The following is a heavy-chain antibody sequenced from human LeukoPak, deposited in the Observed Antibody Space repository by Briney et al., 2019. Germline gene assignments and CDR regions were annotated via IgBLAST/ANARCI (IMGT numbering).Heavy chain of an antibody. D-gene: IGHD3-9*01. CDR1: GYTFTSYY. CDR3: ARDPGGQLRYFDWSPGWFDP. V-gene: IGHV1-2*02. CDR2: INPNSGGT. J-gene: IGHJ5*02. Sequence: RASVKVSCKASGYTFTSYYMHWVRQAPGQGLEWMGWINPNSGGTNYAQKFQGRVTMTRDTSISTAYMELSRLRSDDTAVYYCARDPGGQLRYFDWSPGWFDPWGQGTLVTVSS.